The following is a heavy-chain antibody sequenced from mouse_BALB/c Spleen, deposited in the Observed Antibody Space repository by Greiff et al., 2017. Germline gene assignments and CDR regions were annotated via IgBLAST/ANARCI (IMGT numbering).Heavy chain of an antibody. CDR2: IYPGDGDT. Sequence: QVQLQQSGAELARPGASVKLSCKASGYTFTSYWMQWVKQRPGQGLEWIGAIYPGDGDTRYTQKFKGKATLTADKSSSTAYMQLSSLASEDSAVYYCARTIHYYGSSPYAMDYWGQGTSVTVSS. CDR3: ARTIHYYGSSPYAMDY. CDR1: GYTFTSYW. V-gene: IGHV1-87*01. D-gene: IGHD1-1*01. J-gene: IGHJ4*01.